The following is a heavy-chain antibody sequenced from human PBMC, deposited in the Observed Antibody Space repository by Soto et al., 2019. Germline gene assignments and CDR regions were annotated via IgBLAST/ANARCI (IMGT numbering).Heavy chain of an antibody. J-gene: IGHJ6*02. CDR1: GGTFTSYA. Sequence: QVQLVQSGAEVKKPGSSVKVSCKASGGTFTSYAVSWVRQAPGQGLEWMGVSIPIFGTANYARKFQGRVRITADKSTSTAYMELSSLRSEDTAVYYCAKLVGPAARRSSMDVWGQGTTVTVSS. CDR3: AKLVGPAARRSSMDV. CDR2: SIPIFGTA. V-gene: IGHV1-69*06. D-gene: IGHD2-2*01.